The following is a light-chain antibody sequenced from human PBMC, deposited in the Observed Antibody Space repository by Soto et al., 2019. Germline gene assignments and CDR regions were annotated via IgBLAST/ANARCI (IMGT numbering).Light chain of an antibody. CDR3: QQNYYWLAIS. CDR1: QNIDNN. Sequence: EILMTQSPATLSVSPGERATLSCRASQNIDNNLACYQQKLGQTPRHLIYVASTRATGAPARFSGSGSGTNFFITISSLQYAEFAVYYWQQNYYWLAISFGHGTKVEVK. V-gene: IGKV3-15*01. J-gene: IGKJ2*03. CDR2: VAS.